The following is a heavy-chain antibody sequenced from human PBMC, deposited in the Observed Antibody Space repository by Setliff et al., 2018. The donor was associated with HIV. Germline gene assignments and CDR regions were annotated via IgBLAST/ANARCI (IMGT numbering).Heavy chain of an antibody. D-gene: IGHD5-12*01. CDR2: ISWNSGSI. CDR1: GFTFDDYA. J-gene: IGHJ4*02. V-gene: IGHV3-9*01. Sequence: GGSLRFSCAASGFTFDDYAMHWVRQAPGKGLEWVSGISWNSGSIGYADSVKGRFTISRDNAKNTLYLQMNSLRAEDTAVYYCARQDLGAYAPLRYWGQGTLVTVSS. CDR3: ARQDLGAYAPLRY.